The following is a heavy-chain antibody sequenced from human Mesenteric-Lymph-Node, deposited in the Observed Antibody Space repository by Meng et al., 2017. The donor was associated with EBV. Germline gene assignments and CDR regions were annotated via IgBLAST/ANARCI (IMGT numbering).Heavy chain of an antibody. CDR2: INHSGST. CDR1: GGSFSGYY. CDR3: ARDGLRSGYYIGLDY. D-gene: IGHD3-3*01. V-gene: IGHV4-34*01. J-gene: IGHJ4*02. Sequence: QVQLQQWGAGLLKPSETLSLTCAVYGGSFSGYYWSWIRQPPGKGLEWIGEINHSGSTNYNPSLKSRVTISVDTSKNQFSLRLSSMTAADTAVYYCARDGLRSGYYIGLDYWGQGTLVTVAS.